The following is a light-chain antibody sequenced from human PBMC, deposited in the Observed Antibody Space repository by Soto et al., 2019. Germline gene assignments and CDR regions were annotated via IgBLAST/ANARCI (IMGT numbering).Light chain of an antibody. CDR1: QSVGSN. J-gene: IGKJ4*01. V-gene: IGKV3-15*01. CDR3: HQYNTWPLT. Sequence: EMVITNSPSTLSVSPGARFTLSCRARQSVGSNLAWYQQKPGQAPRLLIYGASTRATSIPARFNGSGSGTEFSLAISNLQSEDFAVYYCHQYNTWPLTFGGGTNVDI. CDR2: GAS.